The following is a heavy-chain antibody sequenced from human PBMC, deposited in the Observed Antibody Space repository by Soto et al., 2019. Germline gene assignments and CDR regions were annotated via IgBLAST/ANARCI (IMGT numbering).Heavy chain of an antibody. CDR2: ISGSGGST. J-gene: IGHJ4*02. D-gene: IGHD6-19*01. V-gene: IGHV3-23*01. CDR3: ARASGIAVPGPFDS. CDR1: GFTFSSYA. Sequence: GGSLRLSWVVSGFTFSSYAMNWFRQAPGKGLEWVSAISGSGGSTYYTDSVKGRFTISRDNSKNTLSLQMNRPRAEDTAVYYCARASGIAVPGPFDSWGQGTLVTVSS.